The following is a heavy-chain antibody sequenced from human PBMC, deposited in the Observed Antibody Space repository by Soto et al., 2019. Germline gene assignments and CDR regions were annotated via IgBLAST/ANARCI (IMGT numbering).Heavy chain of an antibody. Sequence: GASVKVSCKASGYTFTSYDINWVRQATGQGLEWMGWMNPNSGNTGYAQKFQGRVTMTRNTSISTAYMELSSLRSEDTAVYYCARGRSHGWKYAEYFQHWGQGTLVTVSS. CDR3: ARGRSHGWKYAEYFQH. J-gene: IGHJ1*01. D-gene: IGHD1-7*01. CDR2: MNPNSGNT. V-gene: IGHV1-8*01. CDR1: GYTFTSYD.